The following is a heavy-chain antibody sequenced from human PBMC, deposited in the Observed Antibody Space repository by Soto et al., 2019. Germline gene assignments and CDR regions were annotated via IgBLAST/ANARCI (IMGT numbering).Heavy chain of an antibody. CDR3: ARRGNNNFIPANNYRYGMGV. CDR1: GGLFRSFA. J-gene: IGHJ6*01. Sequence: QVQLVQSGAEVKKPGSSVKISCKTSGGLFRSFAVTWVRQAPGQGLEWLGGIIPMSGAPKYAQKFQGRLTITSDESTTAAYREMSSLSSEDTAVYYFARRGNNNFIPANNYRYGMGVWGQGTKVSVSS. CDR2: IIPMSGAP. D-gene: IGHD1-1*01. V-gene: IGHV1-69*01.